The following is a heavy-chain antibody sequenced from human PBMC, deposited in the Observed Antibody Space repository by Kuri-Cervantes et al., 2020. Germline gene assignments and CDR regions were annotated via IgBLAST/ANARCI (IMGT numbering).Heavy chain of an antibody. V-gene: IGHV3-21*03. J-gene: IGHJ4*02. CDR1: KFTFADAW. D-gene: IGHD6-13*01. Sequence: GESLKISCAASKFTFADAWMSWVRQAPGKGLEWVSSISSSGSYIFYADSVEGRFTISRDSARNSLYLQMNSLRAEDTAVYYCARTPYSSSLYYFDYWGQGTLVTVSS. CDR2: ISSSGSYI. CDR3: ARTPYSSSLYYFDY.